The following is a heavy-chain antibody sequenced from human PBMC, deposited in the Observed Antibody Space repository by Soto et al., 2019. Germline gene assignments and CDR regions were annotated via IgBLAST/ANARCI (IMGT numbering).Heavy chain of an antibody. D-gene: IGHD6-13*01. CDR2: ISGSGGST. Sequence: LRLSCAASGFTFSSYAMSWVRQAPGKGLEWVSAISGSGGSTYYADSVKGRFTISRDNSKNTLYLQMNSLRAEDTAVYYCALFPGAAAGLDYWGQGTLVTVSS. CDR3: ALFPGAAAGLDY. CDR1: GFTFSSYA. J-gene: IGHJ4*02. V-gene: IGHV3-23*01.